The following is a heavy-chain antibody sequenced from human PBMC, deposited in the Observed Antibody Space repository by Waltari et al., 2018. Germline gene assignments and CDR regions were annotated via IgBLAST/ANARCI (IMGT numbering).Heavy chain of an antibody. D-gene: IGHD1-26*01. CDR3: ARDTALRGSYDNYYYYYGMDV. CDR2: ISAYNGNT. CDR1: GYTFTSYG. J-gene: IGHJ6*02. V-gene: IGHV1-18*01. Sequence: KPGASVKVSCKASGYTFTSYGISWVRQAPGQGLEWMGWISAYNGNTNYAQKLQGRVTMTTDTSTSTAYMELRSLSSDDTAGYYCARDTALRGSYDNYYYYYGMDVWGQGTTVTVSS.